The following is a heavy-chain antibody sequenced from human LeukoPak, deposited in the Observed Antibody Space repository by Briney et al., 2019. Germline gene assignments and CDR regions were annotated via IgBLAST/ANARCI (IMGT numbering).Heavy chain of an antibody. J-gene: IGHJ6*02. CDR2: ISAYNGNT. D-gene: IGHD3-3*01. CDR1: GGTFSSYA. CDR3: ARGVKLLRFLEWPSTYYYYGMDV. V-gene: IGHV1-18*01. Sequence: ASVKVSCKASGGTFSSYAISWVRQAPGQGLEWMGWISAYNGNTNYAQKLQGRVTMTTDTSTSTAYMELRSLRSDDTAVYYCARGVKLLRFLEWPSTYYYYGMDVWGQGTTVTVSS.